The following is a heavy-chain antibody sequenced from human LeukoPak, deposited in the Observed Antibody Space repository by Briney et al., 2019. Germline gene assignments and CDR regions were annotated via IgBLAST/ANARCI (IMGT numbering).Heavy chain of an antibody. Sequence: GESLKISCKGSGYSFTSYWIGWVRQMPGKGLEWMGIIYPGDSDTRYSPSFQGQVTISADKSISTAYLQWSSLKASDTAMYYCARLSGMVVPAATNFDYWGQGTPVTVSS. J-gene: IGHJ4*02. CDR2: IYPGDSDT. V-gene: IGHV5-51*01. CDR3: ARLSGMVVPAATNFDY. D-gene: IGHD2-2*01. CDR1: GYSFTSYW.